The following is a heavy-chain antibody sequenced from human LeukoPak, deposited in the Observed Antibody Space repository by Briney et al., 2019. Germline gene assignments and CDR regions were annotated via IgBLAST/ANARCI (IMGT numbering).Heavy chain of an antibody. CDR1: GFTFSSYA. J-gene: IGHJ4*02. V-gene: IGHV3-23*01. D-gene: IGHD2-8*01. CDR2: ISGSGGST. Sequence: GGSLRLSCAASGFTFSSYAMSWVRQAPGMGLEWVSSISGSGGSTFYADSVKGRFTISRDNSKNTLYLQMNSLRAEDTAVYYCAKGDAPYCTNGICYERPCYFDYWGQGTLVTVSS. CDR3: AKGDAPYCTNGICYERPCYFDY.